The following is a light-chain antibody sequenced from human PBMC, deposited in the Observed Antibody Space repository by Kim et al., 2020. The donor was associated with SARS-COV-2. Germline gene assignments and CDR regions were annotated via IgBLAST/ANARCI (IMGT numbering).Light chain of an antibody. J-gene: IGLJ2*01. Sequence: LPGTLRSEFNVGRHNVCWFQQKPGSPPRYLLYYFSDSDKGQGSGVPSRFSGSKDASANTGILLISGLQSEDEADYYCMIWPRNAVLFGGGTQLTVL. CDR2: YFSDSDK. CDR1: SEFNVGRHN. CDR3: MIWPRNAVL. V-gene: IGLV5-37*01.